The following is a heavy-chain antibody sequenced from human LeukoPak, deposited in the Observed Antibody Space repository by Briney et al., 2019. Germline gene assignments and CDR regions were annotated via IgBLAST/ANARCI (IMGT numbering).Heavy chain of an antibody. Sequence: SVTVSCKASGGTFSSYAISWVRQAPGQGLEWMGGIIPIFGTANYAQKFQGRVTITADESTSTAYMELSSLRSEDTAVYYCARDLGGSGSYYNYFDYWGQGTLVTVSS. CDR2: IIPIFGTA. CDR3: ARDLGGSGSYYNYFDY. J-gene: IGHJ4*02. CDR1: GGTFSSYA. V-gene: IGHV1-69*13. D-gene: IGHD3-10*01.